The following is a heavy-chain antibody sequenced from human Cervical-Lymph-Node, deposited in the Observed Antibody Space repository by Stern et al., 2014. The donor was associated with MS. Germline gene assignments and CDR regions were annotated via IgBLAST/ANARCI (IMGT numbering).Heavy chain of an antibody. CDR2: ISYDGSDT. Sequence: VQLEESGGGVVQPGRSLRLTCTVSGFTFSSYGMHWVRQAPGKGLELVSVISYDGSDTYYAESVKGRFTISRDNTKNTLYLEMRRLRREDTAVYYCVKRGITEVRGVRLGDYWGPGTLVIVSS. CDR3: VKRGITEVRGVRLGDY. J-gene: IGHJ4*02. D-gene: IGHD3-10*01. V-gene: IGHV3-30*18. CDR1: GFTFSSYG.